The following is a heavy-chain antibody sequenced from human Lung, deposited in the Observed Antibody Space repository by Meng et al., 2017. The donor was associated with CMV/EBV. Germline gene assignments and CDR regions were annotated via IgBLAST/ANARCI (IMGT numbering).Heavy chain of an antibody. Sequence: GGSXRLXCGASGFTFSNNAMQGFRQAPGKGLEWLAVISFDGINKYYEESVKGRFTISRDNSKQTLYLQMNSLRGEETAVYYCASSVTMFGVDYWGQGPTVTVSS. CDR3: ASSVTMFGVDY. CDR2: ISFDGINK. CDR1: GFTFSNNA. J-gene: IGHJ4*02. D-gene: IGHD3-10*02. V-gene: IGHV3-30-3*01.